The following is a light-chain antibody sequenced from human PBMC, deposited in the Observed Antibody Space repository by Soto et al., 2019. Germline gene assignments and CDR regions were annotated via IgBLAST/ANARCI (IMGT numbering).Light chain of an antibody. Sequence: QSALTQPASVSGSPGQSITISCTGSSSDVGGYNYVSWYQQHPGKAPKLMIYDVSNRPFGVSNRFSGSKSGNTASLTISGLQAEDGADYYCSSYTVSSSVIFGGGTKVTVL. CDR1: SSDVGGYNY. V-gene: IGLV2-14*01. CDR3: SSYTVSSSVI. CDR2: DVS. J-gene: IGLJ2*01.